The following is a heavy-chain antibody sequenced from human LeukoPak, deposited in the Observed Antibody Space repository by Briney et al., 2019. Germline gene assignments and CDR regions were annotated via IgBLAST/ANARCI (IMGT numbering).Heavy chain of an antibody. CDR3: VRVGPTPFDY. CDR2: ISGSRNTI. Sequence: GGSLRLSCAASGFAFSNYAMNWVRQAPGKGLEWVSSISGSRNTIYYADSVKGRFTTSRDNAKNSLYLQMNSLRAEDTAVYFCVRVGPTPFDYWGQGTLVTVSS. V-gene: IGHV3-48*01. CDR1: GFAFSNYA. J-gene: IGHJ4*02. D-gene: IGHD1-26*01.